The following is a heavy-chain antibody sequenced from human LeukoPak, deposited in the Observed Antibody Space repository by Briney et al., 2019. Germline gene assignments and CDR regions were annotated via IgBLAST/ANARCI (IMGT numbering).Heavy chain of an antibody. CDR1: VYTFTNYY. J-gene: IGHJ3*02. D-gene: IGHD3-22*01. V-gene: IGHV1-46*01. CDR2: INPSGGST. Sequence: ASVKVSCKASVYTFTNYYMHWVRQAPGQGLEWLGIINPSGGSTSYAQKYQGRVTMTRDTSTTTVYMELSRLRSEDTGVYYCARVVWNYYDSSGYGAFDIWGQGTMVTVSS. CDR3: ARVVWNYYDSSGYGAFDI.